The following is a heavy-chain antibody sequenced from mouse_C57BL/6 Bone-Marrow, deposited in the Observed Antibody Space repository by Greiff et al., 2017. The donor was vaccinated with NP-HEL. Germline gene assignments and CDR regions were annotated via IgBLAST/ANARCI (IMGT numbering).Heavy chain of an antibody. CDR2: INPSTGGT. Sequence: VQLQQSGPELVKPGASVKISCKASGYSFTGYYMNWVKQSPEKSLEWIGEINPSTGGTTYNQKFKAKATLTVDKSSSTAYMQLKSLTSEDSAVYYCAREPSCYSHYLYFDVWGTGTTVTVSS. CDR3: AREPSCYSHYLYFDV. CDR1: GYSFTGYY. J-gene: IGHJ1*03. V-gene: IGHV1-42*01. D-gene: IGHD2-12*01.